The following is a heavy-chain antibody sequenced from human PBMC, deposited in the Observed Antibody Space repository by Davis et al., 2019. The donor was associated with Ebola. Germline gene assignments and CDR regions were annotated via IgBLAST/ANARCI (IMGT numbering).Heavy chain of an antibody. D-gene: IGHD2-15*01. V-gene: IGHV1-46*01. CDR2: INPSGGST. Sequence: AASVTVSCKASGYTFTSYYMHWVRQAPGQGLEWMGIINPSGGSTSYAQKFQGRVTLTRVTSTSTVYMELSSLRSEDTAVYYCAREALVVVAATPAGFYYGMDVWGKGTTVTVSS. J-gene: IGHJ6*04. CDR1: GYTFTSYY. CDR3: AREALVVVAATPAGFYYGMDV.